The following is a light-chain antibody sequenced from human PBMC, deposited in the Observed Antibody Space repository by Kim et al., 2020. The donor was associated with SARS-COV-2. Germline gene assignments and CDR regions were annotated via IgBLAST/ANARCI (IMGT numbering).Light chain of an antibody. CDR2: YDS. V-gene: IGLV3-21*04. J-gene: IGLJ3*02. Sequence: SYELTQPPSVSEAPGKTARITCGGNNIGSNSVHWYQQRPGQAPVVVIYYDSDRPSGIPERFSGSNSGNTATLTISRVEAGDEADYYCQVWDSSSAHVAFGGGTKLTVL. CDR1: NIGSNS. CDR3: QVWDSSSAHVA.